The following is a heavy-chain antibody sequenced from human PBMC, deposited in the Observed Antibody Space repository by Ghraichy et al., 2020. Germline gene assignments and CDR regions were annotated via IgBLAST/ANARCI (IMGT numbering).Heavy chain of an antibody. V-gene: IGHV3-48*02. J-gene: IGHJ4*02. D-gene: IGHD6-13*01. Sequence: GGSLRLSCAASGFTFSSYSMNWVRQAPGKGLEWVSYISSSSSTIYYADSVKGRFTISRDNAKNSLYLQMNSLRDEDTAVYYCARDRRLDKKIAAGPTSHTGIGYWGQGTLVTVSS. CDR1: GFTFSSYS. CDR2: ISSSSSTI. CDR3: ARDRRLDKKIAAGPTSHTGIGY.